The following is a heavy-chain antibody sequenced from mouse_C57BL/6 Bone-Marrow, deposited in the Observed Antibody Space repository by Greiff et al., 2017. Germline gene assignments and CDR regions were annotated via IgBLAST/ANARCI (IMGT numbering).Heavy chain of an antibody. J-gene: IGHJ2*01. CDR2: IYPGSGST. V-gene: IGHV1-55*01. CDR3: ARRGRGNYLFSD. Sequence: QVQLQQPGAELVKPGASVKMSCKASGYTFTSYWITWVKQRPGQGLEWIGDIYPGSGSTNYNEKFKSKATLTVDTSSSTAYMQLSSLTSENSAVYYCARRGRGNYLFSDWGQGTTLTVSS. D-gene: IGHD2-1*01. CDR1: GYTFTSYW.